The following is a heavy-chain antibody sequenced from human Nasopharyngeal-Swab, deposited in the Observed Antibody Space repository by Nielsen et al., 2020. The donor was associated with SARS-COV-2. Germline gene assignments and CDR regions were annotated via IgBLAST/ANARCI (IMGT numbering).Heavy chain of an antibody. CDR1: GYSFSTKW. D-gene: IGHD1-1*01. Sequence: GESLKISCKASGYSFSTKWIGWVRQMPGKGLEWMGIIYPGDSDTRYSPPVQGQVTISVDKSITTAYLQWSSLKASDTAMYYCARQVEPGYFDYWGQGTLVTVSS. CDR3: ARQVEPGYFDY. V-gene: IGHV5-51*01. J-gene: IGHJ4*02. CDR2: IYPGDSDT.